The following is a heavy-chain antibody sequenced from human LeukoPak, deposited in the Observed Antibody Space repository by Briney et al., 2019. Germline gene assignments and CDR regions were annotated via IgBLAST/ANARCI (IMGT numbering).Heavy chain of an antibody. CDR3: ARDTGIAAAGCFDY. Sequence: GGSLRLSCAASGFTFSSYSMNWVRQAPGKGLEWVSSISSSSSYIYYADSVKGRFTVSRDNAKDSLYLQMNSLRAEDTAVYYCARDTGIAAAGCFDYWGQGTLVTVSS. J-gene: IGHJ4*02. V-gene: IGHV3-21*01. D-gene: IGHD6-13*01. CDR1: GFTFSSYS. CDR2: ISSSSSYI.